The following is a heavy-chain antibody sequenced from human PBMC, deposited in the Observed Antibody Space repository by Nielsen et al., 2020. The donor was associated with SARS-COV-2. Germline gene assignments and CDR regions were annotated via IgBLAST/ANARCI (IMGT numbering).Heavy chain of an antibody. CDR2: ISAYNGNT. D-gene: IGHD3-22*01. CDR1: GYTFTSYG. V-gene: IGHV1-18*01. Sequence: ASVKVSCKASGYTFTSYGISWVRQAPGQGLEWMGWISAYNGNTNYAQKLQGRVTMTTDTSTSTAYMELRSLRSDDTAVYYCARVWYYYDSSGYYGMDVWGQGTTVTVSS. CDR3: ARVWYYYDSSGYYGMDV. J-gene: IGHJ6*02.